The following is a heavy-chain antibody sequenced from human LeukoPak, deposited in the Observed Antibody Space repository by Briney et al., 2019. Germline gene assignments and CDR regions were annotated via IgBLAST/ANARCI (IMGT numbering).Heavy chain of an antibody. CDR3: ARDNIGGLGESCA. V-gene: IGHV4-31*11. CDR2: IYYSGST. J-gene: IGHJ5*02. D-gene: IGHD3-16*01. Sequence: SQTLSLTCAVSGGSISSGGYYWSWIRQHPGKGLEWIGYIYYSGSTYYNPSLKSRVTISVDTSKNQFSLKLSSVTAADTAVYYCARDNIGGLGESCAWGQGTLVTVSS. CDR1: GGSISSGGYY.